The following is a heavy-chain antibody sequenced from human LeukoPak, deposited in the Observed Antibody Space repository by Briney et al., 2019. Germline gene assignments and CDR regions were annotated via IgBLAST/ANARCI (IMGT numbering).Heavy chain of an antibody. CDR3: ARGEGGIAVH. D-gene: IGHD6-19*01. V-gene: IGHV1-8*02. J-gene: IGHJ4*02. Sequence: ASVKVSCKASGYTFTGYYMHWVRQAPGQGLEWMGWISAYNGNTNYAQKFQGRVTMTRNTSISTAYMELSSLRSEDTAVYYCARGEGGIAVHWGQGTLVTVSS. CDR1: GYTFTGYY. CDR2: ISAYNGNT.